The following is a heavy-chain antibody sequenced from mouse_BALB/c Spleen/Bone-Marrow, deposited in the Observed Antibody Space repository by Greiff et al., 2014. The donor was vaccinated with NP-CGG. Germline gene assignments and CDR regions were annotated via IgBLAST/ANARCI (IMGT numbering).Heavy chain of an antibody. D-gene: IGHD1-1*01. Sequence: QVQLQQPGPELVRPGVSVKISCKGSGYTFTDYAMHWVKQSHAKSLEWIGVISTYSGNTNYNQKFKGKATMTVDKSSSTAYMELVRLTSEDSAIYYCARGYYGSSYLFAYWGQGTLVTVSA. CDR1: GYTFTDYA. CDR2: ISTYSGNT. V-gene: IGHV1-67*01. J-gene: IGHJ3*01. CDR3: ARGYYGSSYLFAY.